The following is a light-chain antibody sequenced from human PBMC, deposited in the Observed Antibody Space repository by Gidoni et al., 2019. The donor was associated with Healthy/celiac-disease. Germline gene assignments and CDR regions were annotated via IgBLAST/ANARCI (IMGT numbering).Light chain of an antibody. CDR2: AAS. J-gene: IGKJ5*01. CDR1: QRISSY. CDR3: QQSYSTPYT. V-gene: IGKV1-39*01. Sequence: IPPSPSSLSASVGDRVTITCRASQRISSYLNWYQQKPGKAPKLLIYAASSLQSGVPSRFSGSGSGTDFTLTISSLQPEDFATYYCQQSYSTPYTFGQGTRLEIK.